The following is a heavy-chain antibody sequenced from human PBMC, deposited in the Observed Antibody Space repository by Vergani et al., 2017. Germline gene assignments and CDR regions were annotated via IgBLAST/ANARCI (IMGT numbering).Heavy chain of an antibody. D-gene: IGHD3-16*02. Sequence: QVQLVQSGAEVKKPGASVKVSCKASGYTFTSYAMHWVRQAPGQRLEWMGWINAGNGNTKYSQKFQGRVTITRDTSASTAYVELRSLRSEDTSVYYCAREGFYDYVWGSYRLRGGYYFDYWGQGSLVTVSS. V-gene: IGHV1-3*01. CDR2: INAGNGNT. J-gene: IGHJ4*02. CDR3: AREGFYDYVWGSYRLRGGYYFDY. CDR1: GYTFTSYA.